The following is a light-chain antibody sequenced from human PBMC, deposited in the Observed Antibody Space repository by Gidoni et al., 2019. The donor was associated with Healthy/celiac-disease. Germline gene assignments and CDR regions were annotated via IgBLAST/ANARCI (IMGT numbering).Light chain of an antibody. CDR2: SNN. Sequence: QSVLTQPPSASGTPGQRVTISCSGSSSNIGSNTVHWYQQLPGTAPKLLIYSNNQRPSGVPDGFSCSKSGTSASLAISGLQSEDEADYYCAAWDDSLNVVFGGGTKLTVL. CDR1: SSNIGSNT. V-gene: IGLV1-44*01. CDR3: AAWDDSLNVV. J-gene: IGLJ3*02.